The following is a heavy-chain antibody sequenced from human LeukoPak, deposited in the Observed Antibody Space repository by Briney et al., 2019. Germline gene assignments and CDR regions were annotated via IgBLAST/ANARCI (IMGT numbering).Heavy chain of an antibody. CDR2: IGTAGDT. J-gene: IGHJ3*01. CDR1: GFIFSSYD. V-gene: IGHV3-13*01. Sequence: GGSLRLSCAASGFIFSSYDMHWVRQATGKGLEWVSAIGTAGDTYYPGSVKGRFTISRENAKNSLCLHMNSLRAGDTAVYYCARGFLVGATDAFDFWGQGTMVTVSS. D-gene: IGHD1-26*01. CDR3: ARGFLVGATDAFDF.